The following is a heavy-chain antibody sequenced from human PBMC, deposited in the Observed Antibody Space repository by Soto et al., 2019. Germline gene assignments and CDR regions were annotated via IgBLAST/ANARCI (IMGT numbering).Heavy chain of an antibody. CDR3: AKDTKLRFLEWSFDY. J-gene: IGHJ4*02. V-gene: IGHV3-30*18. CDR1: GFTFSSYG. Sequence: GESLKISCAASGFTFSSYGMHWVRQAPGKGLEWVAVTSYDGSNKYYADSVKGRFTISRDNFKSTLYLQMNSLKAEDTAVYYCAKDTKLRFLEWSFDYWGQGTLVTVSS. D-gene: IGHD3-3*01. CDR2: TSYDGSNK.